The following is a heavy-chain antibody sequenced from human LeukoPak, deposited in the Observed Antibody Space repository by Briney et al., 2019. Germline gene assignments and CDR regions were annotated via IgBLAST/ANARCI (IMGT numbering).Heavy chain of an antibody. CDR3: ATPETDYGNDAFDI. V-gene: IGHV1-24*01. J-gene: IGHJ3*02. CDR2: FDPEDGET. CDR1: GYTLTELS. Sequence: GASVKVSCKVSGYTLTELSMHWVQQAPGKGLEWMGGFDPEDGETIYAQKFQGRVTMTEDTSTDTACMELSSLRSGDTAVYYCATPETDYGNDAFDIWGQGTMVTVSS. D-gene: IGHD4-17*01.